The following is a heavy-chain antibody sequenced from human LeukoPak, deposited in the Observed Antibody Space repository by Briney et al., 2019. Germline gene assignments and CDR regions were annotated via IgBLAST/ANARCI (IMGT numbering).Heavy chain of an antibody. CDR1: GFTFSGYW. CDR3: TRDPAHYLRYGYFDY. CDR2: INSDGSTT. V-gene: IGHV3-74*01. J-gene: IGHJ4*02. Sequence: GGSLRLSCAASGFTFSGYWMHWVRQAPGKGLVWVSRINSDGSTTSYADSVKGRFTSSRDDAKNTLYLQMNNLRAADTAFYYCTRDPAHYLRYGYFDYWGQGILVTVSS. D-gene: IGHD3-9*01.